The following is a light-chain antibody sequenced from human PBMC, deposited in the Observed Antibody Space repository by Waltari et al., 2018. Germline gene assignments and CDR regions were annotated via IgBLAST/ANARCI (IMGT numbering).Light chain of an antibody. CDR3: QQLKNYPIT. CDR1: RANSGY. J-gene: IGKJ5*01. Sequence: NQLTQSPSSLSASVGDRVTIPCRASRANSGYLAWYQQKTGKAPELLLYDTSTLQSGVPSRFSGSGSGTDFTLTISSLQPEDFATYYCQQLKNYPITFGQGTRLEIK. V-gene: IGKV1-9*01. CDR2: DTS.